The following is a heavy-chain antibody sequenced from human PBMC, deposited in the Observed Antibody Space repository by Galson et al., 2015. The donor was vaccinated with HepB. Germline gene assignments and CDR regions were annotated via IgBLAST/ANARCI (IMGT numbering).Heavy chain of an antibody. J-gene: IGHJ4*02. CDR1: GYTFTSYY. V-gene: IGHV1-46*01. CDR3: ARDRGESPTREKYYFDQ. D-gene: IGHD3-16*01. Sequence: SVKVSCKASGYTFTSYYMHWVRQAPGQGLEWMGIINPSGGSTSYAQKFQGRVTMTRDTSTSTVYMELSSLRSEDTAVYYCARDRGESPTREKYYFDQWGLGTLVTVSS. CDR2: INPSGGST.